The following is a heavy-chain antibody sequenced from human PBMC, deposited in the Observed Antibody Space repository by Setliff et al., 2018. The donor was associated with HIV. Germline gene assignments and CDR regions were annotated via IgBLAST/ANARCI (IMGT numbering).Heavy chain of an antibody. CDR1: GFTLSDHW. CDR2: IKPDGSET. D-gene: IGHD1-1*01. V-gene: IGHV3-7*03. CDR3: ARDGNAGWNELDY. J-gene: IGHJ4*02. Sequence: QPGGSLRLSCATSGFTLSDHWISRVRQAPGKGLEWVGNIKPDGSETYYVGSVRGRFTMSRGNAKNSLYLQMNSLRVEDTAVYYCARDGNAGWNELDYWGPGTLVTVSS.